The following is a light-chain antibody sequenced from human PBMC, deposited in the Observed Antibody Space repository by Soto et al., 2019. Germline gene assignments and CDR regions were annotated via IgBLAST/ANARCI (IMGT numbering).Light chain of an antibody. CDR3: AAWDDSLNGLV. V-gene: IGLV1-44*01. Sequence: QSVLTQPPSASGTPGQRVTLSCSGSSSNIGSNTVNWYQQLPGTAPKLLIYNNNQRPSGVPDRFSGSKSGTSASLAISGLQSEDEADYYCAAWDDSLNGLVFGTGTKLT. J-gene: IGLJ1*01. CDR2: NNN. CDR1: SSNIGSNT.